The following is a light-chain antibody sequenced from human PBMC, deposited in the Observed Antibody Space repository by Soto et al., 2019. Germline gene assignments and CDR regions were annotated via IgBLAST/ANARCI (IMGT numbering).Light chain of an antibody. Sequence: QSVLTQSPSASASLGASVKLTCTLSSGHSTYAIAWHQQQPEKGPRHLMKVNSDGSHSKGDGIPDRFSGSSSGAERYLTISSLQSEDESDYYCQTWGTGIGVFGGGTKLTVL. V-gene: IGLV4-69*02. CDR2: VNSDGSH. J-gene: IGLJ3*02. CDR1: SGHSTYA. CDR3: QTWGTGIGV.